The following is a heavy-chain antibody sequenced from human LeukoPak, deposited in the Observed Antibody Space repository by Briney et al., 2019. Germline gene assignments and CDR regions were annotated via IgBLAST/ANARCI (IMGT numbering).Heavy chain of an antibody. CDR3: ARDETPGYYYYMDV. J-gene: IGHJ6*03. CDR1: GYTFTSYG. V-gene: IGHV1-18*01. CDR2: ISAYNGNT. Sequence: ASVKVSCKASGYTFTSYGISWVRQAPGQGLEWMGWISAYNGNTNYAQKFQGRVTMTRDTSTSTVYMELSSLRSEDTAVYYCARDETPGYYYYMDVWGKGTTVTVSS.